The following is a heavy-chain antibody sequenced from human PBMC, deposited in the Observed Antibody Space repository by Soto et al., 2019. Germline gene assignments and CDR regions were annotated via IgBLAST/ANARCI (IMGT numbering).Heavy chain of an antibody. J-gene: IGHJ4*02. V-gene: IGHV1-8*01. CDR1: GYTFTIFD. Sequence: EASVKVSCKASGYTFTIFDINWVRQATGQGLEWMGWMNPNSGNTGYAQKFQGRVTMTRNTSISTAYMELSSLRSEDTAIYYCARAYTWGISATGTWGQGTLVTVSS. D-gene: IGHD6-13*01. CDR2: MNPNSGNT. CDR3: ARAYTWGISATGT.